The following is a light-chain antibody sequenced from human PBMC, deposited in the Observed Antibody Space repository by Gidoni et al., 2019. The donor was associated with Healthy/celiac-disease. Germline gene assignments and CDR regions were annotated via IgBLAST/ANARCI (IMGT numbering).Light chain of an antibody. CDR1: SSDVGGYNY. Sequence: QSALTQPASVSGSPGQSITISCTGTSSDVGGYNYVSWYQQHPVKAPKLMIYDVSNRPSWVSNRFSGSKSGNTASLTISGRQAEEESDYYCSSYTSSSTLVFGGGTKLTVL. V-gene: IGLV2-14*01. CDR3: SSYTSSSTLV. J-gene: IGLJ2*01. CDR2: DVS.